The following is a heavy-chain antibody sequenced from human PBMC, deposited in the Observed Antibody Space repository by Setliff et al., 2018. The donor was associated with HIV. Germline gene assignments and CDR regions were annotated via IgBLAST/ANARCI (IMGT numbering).Heavy chain of an antibody. Sequence: SETLSLTCTVSGVSLSSESYYWGWVRQPPGKALEWVGSMYYNGKIFYNPSLRSRVTIFVDSSKNELSLRLQSVTAADTAVYYCARRGESTGSWFSSWYSYDTDVWGQGTTVTVSS. CDR1: GVSLSSESYY. J-gene: IGHJ6*02. D-gene: IGHD2-15*01. V-gene: IGHV4-39*01. CDR2: MYYNGKI. CDR3: ARRGESTGSWFSSWYSYDTDV.